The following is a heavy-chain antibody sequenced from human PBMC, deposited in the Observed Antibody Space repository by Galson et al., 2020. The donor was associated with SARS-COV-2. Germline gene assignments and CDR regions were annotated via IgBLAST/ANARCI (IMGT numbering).Heavy chain of an antibody. J-gene: IGHJ6*02. CDR3: AKEGIYCSSTSCYEGWVYYYYGMDV. D-gene: IGHD2-2*01. CDR1: GFTFSSYG. CDR2: IFYDRSNI. Sequence: GGPLKIFCAASGFTFSSYGMHWFCQSPGKALALVSVIFYDRSNIYYADSVKCRFSISIDNSINMLYLQMNSLRAEDTAVYYCAKEGIYCSSTSCYEGWVYYYYGMDVWGQGTTVTVSS. V-gene: IGHV3-30*18.